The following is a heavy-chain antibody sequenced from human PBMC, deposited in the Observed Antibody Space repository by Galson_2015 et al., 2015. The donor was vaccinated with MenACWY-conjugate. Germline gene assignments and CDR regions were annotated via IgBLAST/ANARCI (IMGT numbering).Heavy chain of an antibody. D-gene: IGHD2-21*01. CDR3: ARWGPSHTAYRPSTDQINDAFDV. V-gene: IGHV6-1*01. CDR2: TYYRSKWYN. J-gene: IGHJ3*01. Sequence: CAISGDSVSSNNAAWTWIRQSPSRGLEWLGRTYYRSKWYNDYAFSLKSRVTVNPDTSKNQFSLQLNSVTPEDTAVYYCARWGPSHTAYRPSTDQINDAFDVSGPGTMVTVSS. CDR1: GDSVSSNNAA.